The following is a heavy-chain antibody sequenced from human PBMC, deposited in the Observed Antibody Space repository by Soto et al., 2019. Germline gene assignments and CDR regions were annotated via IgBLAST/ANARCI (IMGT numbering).Heavy chain of an antibody. CDR3: ARRAPIYYDALTGYEDAGMDV. V-gene: IGHV3-48*03. J-gene: IGHJ6*02. CDR2: ISVSGGTI. D-gene: IGHD3-9*01. CDR1: GFNFKTYE. Sequence: VELVASGGGLVQPGGSLTLACAASGFNFKTYEMNWFRQARGKVLERISSISVSGGTIYYAESVQGRVKISRDNAKNVVFWQMNSLRAEDTAVYHCARRAPIYYDALTGYEDAGMDVWGPGTTVTVSS.